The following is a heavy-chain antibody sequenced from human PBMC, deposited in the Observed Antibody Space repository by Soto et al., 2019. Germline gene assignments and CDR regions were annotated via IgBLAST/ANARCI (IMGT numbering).Heavy chain of an antibody. Sequence: EVLLVESGGGVVQPGGSLKLSCAASGFVFKDSSIHWVRQASGKGLEWVGRIRDRAYNYATAYTASVKGRFTISRDDSNNTAYLQMTSLKTEDTAIYYCTRLMSAAQDYWGQGTLVTVSS. D-gene: IGHD3-16*01. J-gene: IGHJ4*02. CDR2: IRDRAYNYAT. CDR1: GFVFKDSS. CDR3: TRLMSAAQDY. V-gene: IGHV3-73*01.